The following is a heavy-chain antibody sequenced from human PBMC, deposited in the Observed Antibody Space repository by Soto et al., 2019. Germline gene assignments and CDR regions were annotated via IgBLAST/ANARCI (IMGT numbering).Heavy chain of an antibody. V-gene: IGHV4-59*01. CDR1: GGSISTYY. CDR3: VRGGYYYDNNGAFDV. J-gene: IGHJ3*01. Sequence: SETLSLTCTVSGGSISTYYLSWIRQPPGKGLEWITYIYYTGSTDYNPSLKSRVTISVDTSRDQFSLKLSSVTAADTAVYYCVRGGYYYDNNGAFDVWGPGTMVTVS. D-gene: IGHD3-22*01. CDR2: IYYTGST.